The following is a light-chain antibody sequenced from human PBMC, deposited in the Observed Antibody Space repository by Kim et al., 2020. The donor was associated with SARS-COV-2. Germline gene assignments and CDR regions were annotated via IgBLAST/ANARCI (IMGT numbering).Light chain of an antibody. CDR3: QAWDNNNGV. CDR1: GLGDKY. CDR2: NDS. Sequence: VAPGQDASITCSGDGLGDKYASWYQQKPGQSPVLVIYNDSRRPAGIPERFSGSNSGNTATLTISGTQAIDEADYYCQAWDNNNGVFGGGTQLTVL. J-gene: IGLJ3*02. V-gene: IGLV3-1*01.